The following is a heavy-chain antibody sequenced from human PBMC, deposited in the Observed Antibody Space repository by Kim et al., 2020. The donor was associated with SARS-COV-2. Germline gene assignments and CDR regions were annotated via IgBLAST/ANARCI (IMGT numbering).Heavy chain of an antibody. V-gene: IGHV1-3*01. Sequence: ASVKVSCKASGYTFSRYVIHWMRQAPGQRLEWMGWIDAGGGNTKYSQRFQGRVTITRDTSASTTYMELSSLRSEDTGIYYCARGWSATGIDPWGQGTLVT. CDR1: GYTFSRYV. CDR3: ARGWSATGIDP. J-gene: IGHJ5*02. D-gene: IGHD2-15*01. CDR2: IDAGGGNT.